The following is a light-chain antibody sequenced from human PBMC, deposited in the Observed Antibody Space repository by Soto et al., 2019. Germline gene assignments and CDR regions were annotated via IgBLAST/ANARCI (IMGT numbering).Light chain of an antibody. V-gene: IGKV3-15*01. Sequence: EIVVTQSPATLSVSPGERATLSCRASQSVGNNFAWYQQKPGQAPRLLIFATSTRATGVPARFSRSGSGAEFTLTISSLQSEDFAVDYCQQYGDWPLPFGGGAKVEIE. J-gene: IGKJ4*01. CDR3: QQYGDWPLP. CDR1: QSVGNN. CDR2: ATS.